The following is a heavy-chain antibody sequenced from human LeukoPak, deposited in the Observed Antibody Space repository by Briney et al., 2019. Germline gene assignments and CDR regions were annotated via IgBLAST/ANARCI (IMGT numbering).Heavy chain of an antibody. CDR3: TSSFDY. J-gene: IGHJ4*02. D-gene: IGHD2-2*01. CDR1: GFSFSSYA. CDR2: ISTRGAST. V-gene: IGHV3-23*01. Sequence: GGSLRLSCAASGFSFSSYAMSWVRQTPERGLEWVSGISTRGASTYYADSAKGRFTVSRDNSKDTLYLQMNSLTAEDTALYYCTSSFDYWGQGILVTVSS.